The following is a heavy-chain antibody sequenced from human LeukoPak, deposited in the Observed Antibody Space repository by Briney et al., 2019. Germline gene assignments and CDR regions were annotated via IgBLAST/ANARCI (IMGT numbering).Heavy chain of an antibody. V-gene: IGHV4-34*01. D-gene: IGHD4-11*01. J-gene: IGHJ3*02. CDR1: GGSFSGYY. CDR2: INHSGST. CDR3: ASQDYPHSTFDI. Sequence: PSETLSLTCAVYGGSFSGYYWSWIRQPPGKGLEWIGEINHSGSTNYNPSLKSRVTMSVDTSKNQFSLKLSSVTAADTAVYYCASQDYPHSTFDIWGQGTMVTVSS.